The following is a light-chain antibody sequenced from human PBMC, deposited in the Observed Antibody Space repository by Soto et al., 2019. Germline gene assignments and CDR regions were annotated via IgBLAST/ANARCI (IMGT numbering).Light chain of an antibody. CDR2: AAS. CDR3: QQYNSWTLIS. V-gene: IGKV3-15*01. CDR1: QSISGN. J-gene: IGKJ5*01. Sequence: ELLMTQSPATLSVSPGDRATLSCRASQSISGNIAWYQQKPGQAPRLLIYAASIRASGIPARFSGTGFGRECTLSISSLQSEDSAVYYCQQYNSWTLISFGQGTRLEIK.